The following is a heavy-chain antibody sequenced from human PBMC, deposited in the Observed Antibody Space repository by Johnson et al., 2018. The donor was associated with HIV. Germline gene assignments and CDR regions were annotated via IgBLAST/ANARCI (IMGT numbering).Heavy chain of an antibody. V-gene: IGHV3-30*18. D-gene: IGHD3-22*01. CDR1: GFAFSNFG. J-gene: IGHJ3*02. Sequence: VQLVESGGGVVQPGRSLRLSCAASGFAFSNFGMHWVRQAPGKGLEWVAVTSYDGSNKYYADSVKGRFTISRDNSKNTLYLQMNSLRAEDTAVYYCAKDREYYYDSAAFEIWGQGTMVTVSS. CDR3: AKDREYYYDSAAFEI. CDR2: TSYDGSNK.